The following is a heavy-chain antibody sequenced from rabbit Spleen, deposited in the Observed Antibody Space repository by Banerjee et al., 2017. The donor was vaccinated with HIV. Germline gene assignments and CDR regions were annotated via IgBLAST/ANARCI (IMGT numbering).Heavy chain of an antibody. J-gene: IGHJ6*01. D-gene: IGHD8-1*01. CDR1: GFSFSSSDY. CDR2: IAGSSSDFT. V-gene: IGHV1S40*01. CDR3: ARDTGSSFSSYGMDL. Sequence: QSLEESGGDLVKPGASLALTCTASGFSFSSSDYMCWVRQAPGKGLEWISCIAGSSSDFTYPATWAKGRFTCSKTSSTTVTLQMTSLTVADTATYFCARDTGSSFSSYGMDLWGPGTLVTVS.